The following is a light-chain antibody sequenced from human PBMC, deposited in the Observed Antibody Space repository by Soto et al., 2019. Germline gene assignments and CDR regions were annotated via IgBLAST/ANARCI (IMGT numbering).Light chain of an antibody. V-gene: IGKV1-12*01. CDR3: QQANSFPLT. J-gene: IGKJ4*01. Sequence: DIQMTQSPSSVSASVGDRVTITCRASQGISSLLAWYQQKPGKAPNLLIHTASSLQSGVPSRFSGSGSGTDFTLTISILQPEDFASYYCQQANSFPLTFGGGTKVEIK. CDR1: QGISSL. CDR2: TAS.